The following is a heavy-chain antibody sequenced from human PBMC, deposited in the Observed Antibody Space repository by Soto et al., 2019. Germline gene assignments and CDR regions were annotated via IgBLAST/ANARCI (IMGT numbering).Heavy chain of an antibody. V-gene: IGHV4-59*08. J-gene: IGHJ5*02. Sequence: PSETLSLTCAVYGGSFSGYYWSWIRQPPGKGLEWIGCIYYSGSTYYNPSLKSRVTVSVDTSKNQFSLKLSSVTAADTAVYYCARHPSDFWFDPWGQGTLVTVSS. CDR2: IYYSGST. CDR1: GGSFSGYY. D-gene: IGHD2-21*02. CDR3: ARHPSDFWFDP.